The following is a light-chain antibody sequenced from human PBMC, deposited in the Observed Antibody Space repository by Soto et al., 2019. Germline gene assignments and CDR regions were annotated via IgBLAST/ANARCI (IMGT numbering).Light chain of an antibody. V-gene: IGKV1-5*01. CDR3: QQYNDYGT. CDR2: DAS. CDR1: QSISSW. Sequence: GDRVTITCRTTQSISSWLAGYQQKPGKAPKLLIYDASTLESGVPSRFSGSGSATEFTLSISSLQPDDFATYYCQQYNDYGTFGQGTKVEIK. J-gene: IGKJ1*01.